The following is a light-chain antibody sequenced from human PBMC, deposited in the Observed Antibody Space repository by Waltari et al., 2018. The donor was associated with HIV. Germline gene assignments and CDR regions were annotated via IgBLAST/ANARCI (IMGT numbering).Light chain of an antibody. CDR2: GNS. Sequence: QSALTQEASVSGTVGQQVTLSCIGNKNTIGRYAVGWYQQISHGAPRTVMFGNSLPSGIPDRFSGSKSGTTASLTISGLQPEDEADYYCSTWDYRLRAVVFGGGTKLTVL. J-gene: IGLJ2*01. CDR1: KNTIGRYA. CDR3: STWDYRLRAVV. V-gene: IGLV1-44*01.